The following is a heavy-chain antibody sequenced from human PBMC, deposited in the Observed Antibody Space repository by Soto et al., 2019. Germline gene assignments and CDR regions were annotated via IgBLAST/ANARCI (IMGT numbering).Heavy chain of an antibody. V-gene: IGHV3-30*18. D-gene: IGHD2-2*01. J-gene: IGHJ4*02. CDR3: AKDYRVLPAAMRGDFDY. Sequence: QVQLVESGGGVVQPGRSLRLSCAASGFTFSSYGMHWVRQAPGKGLAWVAVISYDGSNKYYADSVKGRFTISRDNSKNTLYLQMNSLRAEDTAVYYCAKDYRVLPAAMRGDFDYWGQGTLVTVSS. CDR1: GFTFSSYG. CDR2: ISYDGSNK.